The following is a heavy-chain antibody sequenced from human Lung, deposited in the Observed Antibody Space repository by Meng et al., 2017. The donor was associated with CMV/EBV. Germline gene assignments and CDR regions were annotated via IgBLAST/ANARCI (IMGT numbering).Heavy chain of an antibody. CDR2: IDSEGRTT. Sequence: GESLKISCAASGFTFSSYWMHWVRQASGKGPVWVSRIDSEGRTTSYADSVKGRFTISRDNAKNTLYLQMNSLRPEDTALYYCAREGTGYDFWRGYRNDALNLWXQGTMVXVSS. CDR1: GFTFSSYW. V-gene: IGHV3-74*01. D-gene: IGHD3-3*01. CDR3: AREGTGYDFWRGYRNDALNL. J-gene: IGHJ3*01.